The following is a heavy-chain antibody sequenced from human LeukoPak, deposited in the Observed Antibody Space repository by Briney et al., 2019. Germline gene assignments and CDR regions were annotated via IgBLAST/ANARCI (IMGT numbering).Heavy chain of an antibody. CDR3: AVIAAAGSAAFDI. V-gene: IGHV3-48*01. CDR1: GFTFSSYS. D-gene: IGHD6-13*01. Sequence: PGGSLRLSCAASGFTFSSYSMDWVRQAPGKGLEWVSYISSSSSTIYYADSVKGRFTISRGNAKNSLYLLMNGLRAEDTAVYYCAVIAAAGSAAFDIWGQGTMVTVSS. CDR2: ISSSSSTI. J-gene: IGHJ3*02.